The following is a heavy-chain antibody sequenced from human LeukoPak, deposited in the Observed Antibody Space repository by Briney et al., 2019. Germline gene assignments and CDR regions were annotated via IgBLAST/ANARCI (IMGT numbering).Heavy chain of an antibody. J-gene: IGHJ4*02. CDR1: RFTFSNYA. Sequence: GGSLRLSCAASRFTFSNYAMNWVRQAPGKGLEWVSAISASGGSTYYAGSVKGRFTISRDNSKNTLYLQMNSLRPEDTAVYYCAKAAYDSSGSWYYFDYWGQGTLVTVSS. CDR3: AKAAYDSSGSWYYFDY. V-gene: IGHV3-23*01. CDR2: ISASGGST. D-gene: IGHD3-22*01.